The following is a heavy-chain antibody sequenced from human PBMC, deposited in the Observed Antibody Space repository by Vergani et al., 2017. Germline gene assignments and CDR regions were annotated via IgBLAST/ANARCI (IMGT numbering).Heavy chain of an antibody. Sequence: QVQLVQSGAEVKKPGSSVKVSCKASGGTFSSYAISWVRQAPGQGLEWMGGIIPIFGTANYAQKFQGRVTITADESTSTAYMELSSLRSEDTAVYYCAGSSTYYDFWSGYRPHYYYYGMDVWGQGTTVTVSS. J-gene: IGHJ6*02. V-gene: IGHV1-69*01. CDR2: IIPIFGTA. CDR1: GGTFSSYA. CDR3: AGSSTYYDFWSGYRPHYYYYGMDV. D-gene: IGHD3-3*01.